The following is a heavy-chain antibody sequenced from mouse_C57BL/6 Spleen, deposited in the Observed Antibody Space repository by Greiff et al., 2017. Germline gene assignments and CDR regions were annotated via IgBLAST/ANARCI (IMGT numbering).Heavy chain of an antibody. V-gene: IGHV1-50*01. Sequence: VQLQQPGAELVKPGASVKLSCKASGYTFTSYWMQWVKQRPGQGLEWIGEIDPSDSYTNYNQKFKGKATLTVDTSSSTAYMQLSSLTSEDSAVYYCARGADYYGSSDGYWGQGTTLTVSS. D-gene: IGHD1-1*01. CDR2: IDPSDSYT. J-gene: IGHJ2*01. CDR1: GYTFTSYW. CDR3: ARGADYYGSSDGY.